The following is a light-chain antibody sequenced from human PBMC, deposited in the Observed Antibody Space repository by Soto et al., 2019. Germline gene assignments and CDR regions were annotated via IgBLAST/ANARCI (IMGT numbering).Light chain of an antibody. CDR3: AAWDDSLYGLV. CDR2: TND. Sequence: QSVLTQPPSTSGTPGQRVTISCSGSSTNVGVNPVNWYQQFPGTAPRLLIYTNDQRPSGVPGRFSGSKSGTTAALDISGHKSDDDAYYYCAAWDDSLYGLVFGGGTKLTVL. J-gene: IGLJ2*01. CDR1: STNVGVNP. V-gene: IGLV1-44*01.